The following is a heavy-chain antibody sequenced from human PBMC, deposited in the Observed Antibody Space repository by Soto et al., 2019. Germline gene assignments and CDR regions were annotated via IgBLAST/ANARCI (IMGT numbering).Heavy chain of an antibody. CDR3: AIADRNLVTSYILDV. CDR1: GGSFSGYY. Sequence: SETLSLTCAVYGGSFSGYYWTWIRQPPGKGLEWIGEINHSGTINFNPSLKSRLTISLYTSKKHFSLKLSSVTDADTAAYYGAIADRNLVTSYILDVWGQRTTVTVSS. CDR2: INHSGTI. J-gene: IGHJ6*02. D-gene: IGHD2-21*02. V-gene: IGHV4-34*01.